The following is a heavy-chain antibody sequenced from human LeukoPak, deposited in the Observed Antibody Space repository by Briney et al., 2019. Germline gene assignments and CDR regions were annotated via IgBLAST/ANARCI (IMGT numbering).Heavy chain of an antibody. Sequence: GGSLRLSCAASGFTFSSYWMHWVRQAPGKGLVWVSRINSDGSGTSYADSVKGRFTISRDNAKNTLYLQMNSLRAEDTAVYYCAREDVGYYYYGMDVWGKGTTLTVSS. J-gene: IGHJ6*04. CDR3: AREDVGYYYYGMDV. CDR2: INSDGSGT. D-gene: IGHD3-10*01. V-gene: IGHV3-74*01. CDR1: GFTFSSYW.